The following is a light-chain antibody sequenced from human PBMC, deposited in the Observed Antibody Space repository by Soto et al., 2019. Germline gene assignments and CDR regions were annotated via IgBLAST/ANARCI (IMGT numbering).Light chain of an antibody. CDR2: EIN. V-gene: IGLV2-8*01. CDR3: SSFAGSNNFPYV. CDR1: SSDVGAYDY. J-gene: IGLJ1*01. Sequence: QPALTQPPSASGSPGQSVTISCTGTSSDVGAYDYVSWYQQHPGKATKLMVYEINKRPSGVPDRFSGSKSGNTASLTVSGLQAEDEADYYCSSFAGSNNFPYVFGTGTKVTVL.